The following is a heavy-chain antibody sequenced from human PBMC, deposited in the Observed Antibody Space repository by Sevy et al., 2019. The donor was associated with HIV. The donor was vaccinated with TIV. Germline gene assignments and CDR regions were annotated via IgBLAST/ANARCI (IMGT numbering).Heavy chain of an antibody. J-gene: IGHJ4*02. CDR2: ISWDGGST. V-gene: IGHV3-43*01. CDR1: GFTFDDYT. Sequence: GGSLRLSCAASGFTFDDYTMHWVRQAPGKGLEWVSLISWDGGSTYYADSVKGRFTISRDNSKNSLYLQMNSLRTEDTALYYCAKDMYYYDSSSFVYWGQGTLVTVSS. CDR3: AKDMYYYDSSSFVY. D-gene: IGHD3-22*01.